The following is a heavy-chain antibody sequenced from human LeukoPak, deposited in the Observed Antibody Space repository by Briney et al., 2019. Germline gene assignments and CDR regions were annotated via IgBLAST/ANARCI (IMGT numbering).Heavy chain of an antibody. V-gene: IGHV1-69*01. CDR3: AAHNYYDSSGYYYLDY. CDR1: GGTFSSYA. CDR2: IIPIFGTA. Sequence: SVKVSCKASGGTFSSYAISWVRQAPGQGLEWMGGIIPIFGTANYAQKFQGRVTITADESTSTAYMELSSLRSEDTAVYYCAAHNYYDSSGYYYLDYWGEGTLVTVSS. D-gene: IGHD3-22*01. J-gene: IGHJ4*02.